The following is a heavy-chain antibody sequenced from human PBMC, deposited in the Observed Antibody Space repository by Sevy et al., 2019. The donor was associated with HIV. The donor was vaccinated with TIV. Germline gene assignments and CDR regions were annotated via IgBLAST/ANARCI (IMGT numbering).Heavy chain of an antibody. CDR2: ISFSGGTV. V-gene: IGHV3-11*04. Sequence: GGSLRLSCAVSGFKFNDYYMTWVRQAPGQGLEWVSFISFSGGTVYYGDSMKGRFTTSRDNPKNSLYLEMSNLRAEDTAVYFCARASATYDPVAKYYSYYMDVWGRGTTVTVSS. D-gene: IGHD3-16*01. CDR1: GFKFNDYY. CDR3: ARASATYDPVAKYYSYYMDV. J-gene: IGHJ6*03.